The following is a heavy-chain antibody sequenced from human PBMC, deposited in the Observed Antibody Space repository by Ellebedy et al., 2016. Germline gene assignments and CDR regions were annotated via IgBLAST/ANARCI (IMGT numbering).Heavy chain of an antibody. CDR3: RQGHYADY. CDR2: ISFDGRSD. CDR1: GFSLSSTTST. V-gene: IGHV3-30*04. Sequence: GESLKISCAASGFSLSSTTSTMHWVRQAPGKGLEWVAGISFDGRSDHYADSVQGRFTISRDNFRNTLHLQMNNLRGEDTAVYYCRQGHYADYWGQGTLVTVSS. D-gene: IGHD2-2*01. J-gene: IGHJ4*02.